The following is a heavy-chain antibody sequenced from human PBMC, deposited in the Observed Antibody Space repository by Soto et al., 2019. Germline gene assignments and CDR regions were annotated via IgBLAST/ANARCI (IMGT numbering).Heavy chain of an antibody. Sequence: SVKVSCKASGGTFSSYPISWVRQAPGQGLEWMGGIIPIFGTANYAQKFQGRVTITADESTSTAYMELSSLRSEDTAVYYCARDIVVVPAAIPFYAFDIWGQGTMVTVSS. CDR2: IIPIFGTA. V-gene: IGHV1-69*13. CDR1: GGTFSSYP. D-gene: IGHD2-2*01. J-gene: IGHJ3*02. CDR3: ARDIVVVPAAIPFYAFDI.